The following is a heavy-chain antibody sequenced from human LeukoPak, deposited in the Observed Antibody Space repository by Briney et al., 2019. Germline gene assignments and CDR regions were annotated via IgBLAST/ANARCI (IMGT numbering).Heavy chain of an antibody. CDR3: ARGPDIVVVPAAIGNYYGMDV. CDR2: IIPIFGTA. V-gene: IGHV1-69*06. Sequence: SVKVSCKASGGTFSSYAISWVRQAPGQGLEWMGGIIPIFGTANYAQKFQGRVTITADKSTSTAYMELSSLRSEDTAVYYCARGPDIVVVPAAIGNYYGMDVWGKGTTATASS. CDR1: GGTFSSYA. J-gene: IGHJ6*04. D-gene: IGHD2-2*01.